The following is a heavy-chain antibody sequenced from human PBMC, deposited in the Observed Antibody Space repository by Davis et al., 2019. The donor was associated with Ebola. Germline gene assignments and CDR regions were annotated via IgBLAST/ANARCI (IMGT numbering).Heavy chain of an antibody. CDR1: GFTFSDYY. Sequence: GESLKISCAASGFTFSDYYMSWVRQAPGKGLEWVSYISSSGSTMYYADSVKGRFTISRDNAKDSLYLQMNSLRAEDTAVYYCARVRTTVTTGWYFDLWGRGTLVTVSS. J-gene: IGHJ2*01. CDR3: ARVRTTVTTGWYFDL. CDR2: ISSSGSTM. D-gene: IGHD4-17*01. V-gene: IGHV3-11*01.